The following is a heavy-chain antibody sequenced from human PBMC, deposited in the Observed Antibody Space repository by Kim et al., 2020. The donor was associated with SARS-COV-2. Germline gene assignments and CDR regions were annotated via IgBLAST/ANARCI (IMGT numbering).Heavy chain of an antibody. CDR2: IYYSGST. Sequence: SETLSLTCTVSGGSISSGGYYWSWIRQHPGKGLEWIGYIYYSGSTYYNPSLKSRVTISVDTSKNQFSLKLSSVTAADTAVYYCARTVRTLHLGYCSSTSCSPDVWGQGTTVTVSS. J-gene: IGHJ6*02. CDR3: ARTVRTLHLGYCSSTSCSPDV. V-gene: IGHV4-31*03. D-gene: IGHD2-2*01. CDR1: GGSISSGGYY.